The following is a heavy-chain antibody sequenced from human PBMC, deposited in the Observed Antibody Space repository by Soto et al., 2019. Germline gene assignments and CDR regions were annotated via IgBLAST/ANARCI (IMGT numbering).Heavy chain of an antibody. CDR2: IKSKTDGGTT. Sequence: GGSLRLSCAASGFTFSNAWMSWVRQAPGKGLEWVGRIKSKTDGGTTDYAAPVKGRFTISRDDSKNTLYLQMNSLKTEDTAVYYCTTDLGQYYYDSSGYYLNYYYGMDVWGQGTTVTVSS. J-gene: IGHJ6*02. CDR1: GFTFSNAW. V-gene: IGHV3-15*01. CDR3: TTDLGQYYYDSSGYYLNYYYGMDV. D-gene: IGHD3-22*01.